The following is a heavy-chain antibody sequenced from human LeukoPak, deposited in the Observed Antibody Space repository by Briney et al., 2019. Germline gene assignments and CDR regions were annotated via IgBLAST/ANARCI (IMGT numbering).Heavy chain of an antibody. Sequence: SETLSLTCTVSGRSISSYYWSWIRQPPGKGLEWIGYIYYSGSTNYNPSLKSRVTISVDTSKNQFSLKLSSVTAADTAVYYCARVTYYDSSGYYYGGAFDIWGQGTMVTVSS. V-gene: IGHV4-59*08. CDR2: IYYSGST. D-gene: IGHD3-22*01. CDR1: GRSISSYY. CDR3: ARVTYYDSSGYYYGGAFDI. J-gene: IGHJ3*02.